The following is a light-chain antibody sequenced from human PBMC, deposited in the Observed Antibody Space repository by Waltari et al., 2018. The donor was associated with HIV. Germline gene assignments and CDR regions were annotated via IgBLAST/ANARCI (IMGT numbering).Light chain of an antibody. CDR1: NSKIANKP. V-gene: IGLV1-44*01. CDR2: SKN. CDR3: GAWDDSLHGPL. Sequence: QSVLTQPPSASGHTGQRVTITWSGRNSKIANKPVKLYQALPGTAPKLLIYSKNQRPSGVPDRFSGSKSGTSGSLAISGLQSEDEADYYCGAWDDSLHGPLFGGGTKLTVL. J-gene: IGLJ2*01.